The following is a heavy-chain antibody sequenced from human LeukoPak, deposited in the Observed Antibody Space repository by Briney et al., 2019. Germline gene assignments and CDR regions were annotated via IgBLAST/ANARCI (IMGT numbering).Heavy chain of an antibody. CDR2: ISAYNGNT. CDR3: ARDREGVIAVAGSLAY. J-gene: IGHJ4*02. Sequence: ASVKVSCKASGYTFTSYGISWVRRAPGQGLEWMGWISAYNGNTNYAQKLQGRVTMTTDTSTSTAYMELRSLRSDDTAVYYCARDREGVIAVAGSLAYWGQGTLVTVSS. D-gene: IGHD6-19*01. V-gene: IGHV1-18*01. CDR1: GYTFTSYG.